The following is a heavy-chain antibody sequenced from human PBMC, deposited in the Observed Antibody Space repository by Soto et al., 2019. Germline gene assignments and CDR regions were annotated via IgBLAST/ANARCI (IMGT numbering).Heavy chain of an antibody. CDR1: GFTLSSYG. CDR3: ARSRTRYGPFDY. CDR2: MWYDGSNK. J-gene: IGHJ4*02. D-gene: IGHD4-17*01. Sequence: GGTLSLSCAASGFTLSSYGMHWVRQAPGKGLEWVAAMWYDGSNKYYADYVKGRFTISRDKSKNALYLQMNSLRAEDTAVYYCARSRTRYGPFDYWGQGALVTVSS. V-gene: IGHV3-33*01.